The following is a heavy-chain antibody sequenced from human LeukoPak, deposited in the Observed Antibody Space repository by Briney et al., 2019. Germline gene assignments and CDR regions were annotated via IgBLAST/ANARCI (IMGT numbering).Heavy chain of an antibody. V-gene: IGHV3-30*02. CDR1: GFTFSSYG. Sequence: GGSLRLSCAASGFTFSSYGMHWVRQAPGKGLEWVAFIRYDGSNKYYADSVKGRFTISRDNSKNTLYLQMNSLRAEDTAVYYCAKSEGTIVVVPADPFDYWGQGTPVTVSS. D-gene: IGHD2-2*01. J-gene: IGHJ4*02. CDR2: IRYDGSNK. CDR3: AKSEGTIVVVPADPFDY.